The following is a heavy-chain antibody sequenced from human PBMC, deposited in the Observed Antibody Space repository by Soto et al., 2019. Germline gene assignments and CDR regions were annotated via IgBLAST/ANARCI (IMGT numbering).Heavy chain of an antibody. CDR2: IHSDGRT. CDR3: ARGQEGRLQFLPDY. Sequence: QVQPQQWGAGLLKPSEALSLTCAVYGGSFSGYYWSWIRQPPGKGLEWIGEIHSDGRTNYNPSLKSRVTISLDTSKRQFSLELISMTAADTAVYYCARGQEGRLQFLPDYWGQGTLVTVSS. CDR1: GGSFSGYY. D-gene: IGHD3-3*01. J-gene: IGHJ4*02. V-gene: IGHV4-34*01.